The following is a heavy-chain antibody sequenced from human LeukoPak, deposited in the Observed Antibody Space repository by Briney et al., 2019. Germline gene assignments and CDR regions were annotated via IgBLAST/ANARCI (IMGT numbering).Heavy chain of an antibody. D-gene: IGHD3-22*01. CDR2: IYYSGST. CDR1: GGSISSSSYY. Sequence: TSETLSLTCTVSGGSISSSSYYWGWIRQPPGKGLEWIGSIYYSGSTYYNPSLKSRVTISVDTSKNQFSLKLSSVTAADTAVYYCARGTYYYDSSGYPDAFDIWGQGTMVTVSS. CDR3: ARGTYYYDSSGYPDAFDI. V-gene: IGHV4-39*01. J-gene: IGHJ3*02.